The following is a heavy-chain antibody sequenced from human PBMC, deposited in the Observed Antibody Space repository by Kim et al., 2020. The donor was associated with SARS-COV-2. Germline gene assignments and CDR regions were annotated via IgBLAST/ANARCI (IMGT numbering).Heavy chain of an antibody. J-gene: IGHJ6*02. V-gene: IGHV4-4*07. D-gene: IGHD1-1*01. CDR3: ARGERRPYYYYGMDV. Sequence: PSRESRVTRSGDTSKNQCSLKLSSVTAADTAVYYCARGERRPYYYYGMDVWGQGTTVTVSS.